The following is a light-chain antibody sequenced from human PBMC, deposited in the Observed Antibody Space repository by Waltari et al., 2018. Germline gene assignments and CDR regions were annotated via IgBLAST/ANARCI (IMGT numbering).Light chain of an antibody. Sequence: QSVLTQPPSASGTPGQRVTISCSGSSSNIGSNTVHWYQQLPGTAPKLLIYTNYQRPSGVPDRFPGSKSGTSASLAISGLQSEDEADYYCGAWDDSLNGGVFGGGTKLTVL. CDR3: GAWDDSLNGGV. V-gene: IGLV1-44*01. J-gene: IGLJ3*02. CDR1: SSNIGSNT. CDR2: TNY.